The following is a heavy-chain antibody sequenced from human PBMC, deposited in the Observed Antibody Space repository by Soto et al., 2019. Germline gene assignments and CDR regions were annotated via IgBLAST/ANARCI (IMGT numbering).Heavy chain of an antibody. Sequence: EVQLVESGGGLVKPGGSLRLSCAASGFTFSSYSMNWVRQAPGKGLEWVSSISSSSSYIYYADSVKGRFTISRDNAKNSRYLQMNSLRAEDTAVYYCARDGTRKYSSSPFYYYGMDVWGQGTTVTVSS. CDR3: ARDGTRKYSSSPFYYYGMDV. CDR2: ISSSSSYI. D-gene: IGHD6-13*01. J-gene: IGHJ6*02. V-gene: IGHV3-21*01. CDR1: GFTFSSYS.